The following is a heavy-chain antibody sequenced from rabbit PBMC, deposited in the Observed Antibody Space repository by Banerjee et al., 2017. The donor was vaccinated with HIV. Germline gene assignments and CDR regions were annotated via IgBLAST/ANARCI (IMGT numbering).Heavy chain of an antibody. V-gene: IGHV1S45*01. Sequence: QEQLVESGGGLVQPEGSLTLTCTASGFDLSSYYVMCWVRQAPGKGLEWIGCIDAGSGTTYYANWAKGRFTISKTSSTTVTLQMTSLTAADTATYFCARDAGGDGYSNDLWGPGTLVT. CDR2: IDAGSGTT. D-gene: IGHD7-1*01. CDR3: ARDAGGDGYSNDL. J-gene: IGHJ4*01. CDR1: GFDLSSYYV.